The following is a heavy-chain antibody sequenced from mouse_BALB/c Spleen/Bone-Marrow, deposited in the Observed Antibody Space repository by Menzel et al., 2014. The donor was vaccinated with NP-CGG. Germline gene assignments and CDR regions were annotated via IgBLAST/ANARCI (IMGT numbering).Heavy chain of an antibody. CDR2: IYPGDGST. V-gene: IGHV1S56*01. J-gene: IGHJ3*01. CDR1: GYTFTSYY. D-gene: IGHD3-2*01. Sequence: QVQLQQSGPELAKPGASVKVSCKASGYTFTSYYIHWVKQRPGQALEWIGWIYPGDGSTKYNEKFKGKTTLTADKSSSTAYMLLSSLTSEDSAIYFCARTDSSGSWFAYWGQGTLVTVSA. CDR3: ARTDSSGSWFAY.